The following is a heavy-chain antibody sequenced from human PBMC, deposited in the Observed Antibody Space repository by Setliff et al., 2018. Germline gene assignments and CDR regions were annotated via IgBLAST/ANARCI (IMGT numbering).Heavy chain of an antibody. CDR3: VRDRAAIVVGPPTAAFDI. CDR1: GYTFAKYG. CDR2: ISGYNGYT. D-gene: IGHD2-2*01. V-gene: IGHV1-18*01. Sequence: ASVKVSCKAFGYTFAKYGTSWVRQAPGRGLEWMGWISGYNGYTVYAQKLQGRATLTTDTSTGTAYMEVRSLRSDDTAQYYCVRDRAAIVVGPPTAAFDIWGQGTMVTVSS. J-gene: IGHJ3*02.